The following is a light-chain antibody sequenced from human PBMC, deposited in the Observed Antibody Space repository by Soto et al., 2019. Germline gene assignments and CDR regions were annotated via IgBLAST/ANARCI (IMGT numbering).Light chain of an antibody. Sequence: QSVPTQPASVSGSPGQSITISCTGTSSDVGGYNYVSWYQQHPGKAPKLMIYDVSNRPSGISNRFSASKSGNTASLTISGLQAEDEADYFCSSYTSSSTQVFGTGTKLTVL. CDR1: SSDVGGYNY. CDR3: SSYTSSSTQV. V-gene: IGLV2-14*01. J-gene: IGLJ1*01. CDR2: DVS.